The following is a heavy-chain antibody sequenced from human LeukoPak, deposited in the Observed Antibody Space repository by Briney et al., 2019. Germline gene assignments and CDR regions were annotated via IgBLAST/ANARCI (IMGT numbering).Heavy chain of an antibody. CDR1: GYTFTSYD. D-gene: IGHD2-2*01. CDR2: MNPNSGNT. V-gene: IGHV1-8*01. Sequence: ASVKVSCKASGYTFTSYDINWVRQATGQGLEWMGWMNPNSGNTGYAQKFQDRVTMTRNTSISTAYMELSSLRSEDTAVYYCARLYGGYCSSTSCYAVPYYYYMDVWGKGTTVTISS. J-gene: IGHJ6*03. CDR3: ARLYGGYCSSTSCYAVPYYYYMDV.